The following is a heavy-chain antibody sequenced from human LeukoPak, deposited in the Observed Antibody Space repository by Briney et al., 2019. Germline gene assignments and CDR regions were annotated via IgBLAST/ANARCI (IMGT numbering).Heavy chain of an antibody. CDR2: INHTGST. V-gene: IGHV4-34*01. Sequence: SETLSLTCAVYGESFTTFYWGWIRQTPGKGLEWIGEINHTGSTNYNPSLKSRVTISVDTSKNQFSLKLSSVTAADTAVYYCARLYQGGSWLDGDYWGQGTLVTVSS. CDR1: GESFTTFY. D-gene: IGHD6-13*01. J-gene: IGHJ4*02. CDR3: ARLYQGGSWLDGDY.